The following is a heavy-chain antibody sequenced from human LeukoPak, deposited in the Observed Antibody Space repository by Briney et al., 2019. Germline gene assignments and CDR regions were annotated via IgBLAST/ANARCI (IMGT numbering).Heavy chain of an antibody. Sequence: GGSLRLSCAASGFTVSTNYMSWVRQAPGKGLEWVSAISGSGGSTYYADSVKGRFTISRDNSKNTLYLQMNSLRAEDTAVYYCAKDRGSSSWYLGDYWGQGTLVTVSS. D-gene: IGHD6-13*01. J-gene: IGHJ4*02. V-gene: IGHV3-23*01. CDR3: AKDRGSSSWYLGDY. CDR1: GFTVSTNY. CDR2: ISGSGGST.